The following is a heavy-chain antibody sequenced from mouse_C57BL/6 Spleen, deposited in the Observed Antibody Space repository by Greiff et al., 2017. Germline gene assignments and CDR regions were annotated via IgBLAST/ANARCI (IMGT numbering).Heavy chain of an antibody. Sequence: VQLKESGGGLVKPGGSLKLSCAASGFTFSDYGMHWVRQAPEKGLEWVAYISSGSSTIYYADTVKGRFTISSDNAKNTLFLQMTSLRSEDTAMYYCARTTVFDYWGQGTTLTVSS. D-gene: IGHD1-1*01. CDR2: ISSGSSTI. J-gene: IGHJ2*01. CDR1: GFTFSDYG. V-gene: IGHV5-17*01. CDR3: ARTTVFDY.